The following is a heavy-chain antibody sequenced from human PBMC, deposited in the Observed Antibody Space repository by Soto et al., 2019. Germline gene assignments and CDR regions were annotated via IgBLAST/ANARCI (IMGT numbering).Heavy chain of an antibody. V-gene: IGHV4-4*02. CDR3: ARQRSGWYVY. CDR2: IFHSGST. CDR1: GGPFTISTC. D-gene: IGHD6-19*01. J-gene: IGHJ4*02. Sequence: QVRLRESGPGLVNPSGTLSLTCAVPGGPFTISTCWGWARRPPGKGLEWIGEIFHSGSTNYNPSLKSRVTISVDKSKNHFSLKLSSVTAADTAVYYCARQRSGWYVYWGQGTLVTVSS.